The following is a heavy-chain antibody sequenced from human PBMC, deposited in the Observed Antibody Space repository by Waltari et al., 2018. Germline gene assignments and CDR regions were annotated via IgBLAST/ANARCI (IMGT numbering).Heavy chain of an antibody. CDR1: DSSINSRHY. Sequence: QLQESGPGLVEPSATLSLTCSVSDSSINSRHYWVWIRQPPGKGLEWIASIYHTGSTYYNPSLKSRVTISVDKFKNLFSLKLNFVSAADTAVYYCARDPSQFSSDWYFDIWGLGTMVTVSS. CDR3: ARDPSQFSSDWYFDI. D-gene: IGHD6-13*01. J-gene: IGHJ3*02. CDR2: IYHTGST. V-gene: IGHV4-38-2*02.